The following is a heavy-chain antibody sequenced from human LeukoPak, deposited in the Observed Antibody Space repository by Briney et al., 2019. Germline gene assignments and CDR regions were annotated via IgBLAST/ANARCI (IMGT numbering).Heavy chain of an antibody. V-gene: IGHV3-21*01. CDR3: ARGITSGPRRYDVRNFDY. J-gene: IGHJ4*02. CDR2: ISRSSYYI. CDR1: GFTFSDYN. Sequence: PGGSLRLSCAASGFTFSDYNMNWVRQAPGKGLEWVSSISRSSYYIYYTDSVKGRFTISRDNAKNSLYLQMNSLRAEDTAVYYCARGITSGPRRYDVRNFDYWGQGTPVTVSS. D-gene: IGHD3-3*01.